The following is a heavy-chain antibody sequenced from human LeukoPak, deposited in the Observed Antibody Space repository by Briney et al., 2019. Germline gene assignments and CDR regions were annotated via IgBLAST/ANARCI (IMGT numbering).Heavy chain of an antibody. CDR2: IYTSGST. CDR1: GGSISSYY. Sequence: SSETLSLTCTVSGGSISSYYWSWIRQPAGKGLEWIGRIYTSGSTNYNPSLKSRVTMSVDTSKNQFSLKLSSVTAADTAVYYCARGIAAAGMVYYFDYWGQGTLVTVSS. CDR3: ARGIAAAGMVYYFDY. D-gene: IGHD6-13*01. J-gene: IGHJ4*02. V-gene: IGHV4-4*07.